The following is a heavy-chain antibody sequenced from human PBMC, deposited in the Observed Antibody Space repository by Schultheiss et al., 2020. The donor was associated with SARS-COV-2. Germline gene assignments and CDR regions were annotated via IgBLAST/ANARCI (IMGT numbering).Heavy chain of an antibody. V-gene: IGHV4-61*08. CDR3: ARASGSGYYRYYYYGMDV. J-gene: IGHJ6*02. CDR2: IYYSGST. Sequence: SETLSLTCTVSGGSISSGGYYWSWIRQPPGMRLEWIGYIYYSGSTNYNPSLKSRLTISVDTSKNQFSLKLSSVTAADTAVYYCARASGSGYYRYYYYGMDVWGQGTTVTVSS. CDR1: GGSISSGGYY. D-gene: IGHD3-3*01.